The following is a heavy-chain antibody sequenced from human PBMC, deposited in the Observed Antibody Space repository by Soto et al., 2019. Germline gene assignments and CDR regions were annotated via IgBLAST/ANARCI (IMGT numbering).Heavy chain of an antibody. D-gene: IGHD6-19*01. J-gene: IGHJ4*02. CDR2: INSRGDST. V-gene: IGHV3-23*01. Sequence: GGSLRLSCAASGFTFGSYAMSWVRQAPGRGLEWVSVINSRGDSTYYAAPVKGRFTIGRDNSKNTLYLQMNSLRAEDTAVYFCARDPIAVAGPATYYFDSWGQGTLVTVSS. CDR1: GFTFGSYA. CDR3: ARDPIAVAGPATYYFDS.